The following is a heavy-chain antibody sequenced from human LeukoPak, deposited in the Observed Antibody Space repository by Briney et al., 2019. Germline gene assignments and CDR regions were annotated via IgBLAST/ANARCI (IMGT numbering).Heavy chain of an antibody. CDR2: IRYDGSNK. V-gene: IGHV3-30*02. Sequence: GGSLRLSCAASAFTFSRYGMHWVRQAPGKGLEWVAFIRYDGSNKYYADSVKGRFTISRGNSKNTLYLQMNSLRAEDTAVYYCAKEIWPTVTTPGWTYFDYWGQGALVTVSS. CDR1: AFTFSRYG. J-gene: IGHJ4*02. CDR3: AKEIWPTVTTPGWTYFDY. D-gene: IGHD4-17*01.